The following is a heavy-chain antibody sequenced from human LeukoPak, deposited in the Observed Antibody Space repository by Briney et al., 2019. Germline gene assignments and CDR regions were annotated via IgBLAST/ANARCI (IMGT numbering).Heavy chain of an antibody. V-gene: IGHV1-2*06. D-gene: IGHD4-17*01. CDR3: ARDGDYYYGMDV. J-gene: IGHJ6*02. CDR2: INPNSGGT. Sequence: ASVKVSCKASGYTFTGYYMHWVRQAPGQGLEWMGRINPNSGGTNYAQKLQGRVTMTRDTSTSTVYMELSSLRSEDTAVYYCARDGDYYYGMDVWGQGATVTVSS. CDR1: GYTFTGYY.